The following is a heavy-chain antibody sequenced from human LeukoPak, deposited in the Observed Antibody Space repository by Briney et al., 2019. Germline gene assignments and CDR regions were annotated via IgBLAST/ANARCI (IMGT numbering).Heavy chain of an antibody. CDR3: ATSITMIVVVIGYFQH. D-gene: IGHD3-22*01. CDR2: FDPEDGET. V-gene: IGHV1-24*01. CDR1: GGTFSSYA. Sequence: ASVKVSCKASGGTFSSYAISWVRQAPGKGLEWMGGFDPEDGETIYAQKFQGRVTMTEDTSTDTAYMELSSLRSEDTAVYYCATSITMIVVVIGYFQHWGQGTLVTVSS. J-gene: IGHJ1*01.